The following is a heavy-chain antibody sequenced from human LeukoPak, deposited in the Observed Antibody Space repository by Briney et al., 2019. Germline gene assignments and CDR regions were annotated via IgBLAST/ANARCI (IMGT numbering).Heavy chain of an antibody. CDR3: AKGGRRHYGDYVAF. Sequence: GGSLRLSCDASGFTVNSYAMNWVRQAPGKGLEWASVISASGDNTYYADSVKGRFTISRDDSKNTVYLQMNSLRADDTDVYHCAKGGRRHYGDYVAFWGQGTLVTVSS. CDR1: GFTVNSYA. J-gene: IGHJ4*02. CDR2: ISASGDNT. V-gene: IGHV3-23*01. D-gene: IGHD4-17*01.